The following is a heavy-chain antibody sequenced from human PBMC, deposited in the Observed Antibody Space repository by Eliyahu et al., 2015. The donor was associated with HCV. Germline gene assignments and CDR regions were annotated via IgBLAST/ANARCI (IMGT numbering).Heavy chain of an antibody. J-gene: IGHJ4*02. D-gene: IGHD2-15*01. CDR1: GFTFSSYS. Sequence: EVQLVESGGGLVKPGGSLRLSCAASGFTFSSYSMNWVRQAPGKGLEGVSSISSSSSYIYYADSVKGRFTISRDNAKNSLYLQMNSLRAEDTAVYYCARDQTPLDIVVVVAGYWGQGTLVTVSS. V-gene: IGHV3-21*01. CDR2: ISSSSSYI. CDR3: ARDQTPLDIVVVVAGY.